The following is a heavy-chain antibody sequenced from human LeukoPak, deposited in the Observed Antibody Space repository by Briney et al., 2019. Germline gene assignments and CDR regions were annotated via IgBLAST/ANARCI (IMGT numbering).Heavy chain of an antibody. D-gene: IGHD2-2*01. CDR2: ISYDGSNK. CDR1: GFTFSSYA. Sequence: GRSLRLSCAASGFTFSSYAMHWVRQAPGKGLEWVAVISYDGSNKYYADSVKGRFTISRDNSKNTLYLQMNSLRAEDTAVYYCARGCSTSCPRLDYWGQGTLVTVSS. V-gene: IGHV3-30*04. J-gene: IGHJ4*02. CDR3: ARGCSTSCPRLDY.